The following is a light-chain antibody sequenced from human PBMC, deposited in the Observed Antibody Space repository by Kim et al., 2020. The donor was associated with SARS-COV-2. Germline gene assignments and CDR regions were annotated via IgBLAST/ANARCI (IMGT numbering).Light chain of an antibody. CDR2: GAT. CDR3: QHCLTSPGFT. V-gene: IGKV3-20*01. Sequence: EIVLTQSPGTLSLSPGERVILSCRASQSVSKSYLAWYQQKPGQAPRLLIYGATNRATGTPDRFSGSGSGTDFTLTISRLEPEDSAVYYYQHCLTSPGFTFGQGTRLEIK. J-gene: IGKJ5*01. CDR1: QSVSKSY.